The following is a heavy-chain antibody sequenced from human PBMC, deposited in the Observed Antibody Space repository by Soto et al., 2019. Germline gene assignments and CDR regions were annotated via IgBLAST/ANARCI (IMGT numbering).Heavy chain of an antibody. Sequence: QVQLVESGGGVVQPGRSLRLSCAASGFTFSSYAMHWVRQAPGKGLEWVAVISYDGSNKYYADSVKGRFTSSRDNSKNPLYLQLNSLRAADTAVYYCARDPGALPLENWGQGTLVTVSS. D-gene: IGHD3-10*01. CDR2: ISYDGSNK. CDR1: GFTFSSYA. J-gene: IGHJ4*02. CDR3: ARDPGALPLEN. V-gene: IGHV3-30-3*01.